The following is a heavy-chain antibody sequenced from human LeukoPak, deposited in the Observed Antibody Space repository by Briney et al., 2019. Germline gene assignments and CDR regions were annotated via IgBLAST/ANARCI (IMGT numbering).Heavy chain of an antibody. V-gene: IGHV1-69*13. D-gene: IGHD6-13*01. Sequence: SVKVSCKASGYTFTSYGISWVRQAPGQGLEWMGGIIPIFGTANYAQKFQGRVTITADESTSTAYMELSSLRSEDTAVYYCARVRSIAAAGTGPYYFDYWGQGTLVTVSS. CDR1: GYTFTSYG. CDR3: ARVRSIAAAGTGPYYFDY. CDR2: IIPIFGTA. J-gene: IGHJ4*02.